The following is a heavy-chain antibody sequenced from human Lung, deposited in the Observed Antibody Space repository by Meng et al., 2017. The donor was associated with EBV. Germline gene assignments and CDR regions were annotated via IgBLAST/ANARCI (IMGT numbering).Heavy chain of an antibody. CDR2: INRSGST. V-gene: IGHV4-34*02. J-gene: IGHJ4*02. Sequence: QPRQGAAGRRTPSSTLSLTSSVYGGHLMAYYWSGIRQPPGKGREWIGEINRSGSTNYNPSLKSRLTVSMDTSKTQFSLKLSSVTAADTAVYYCARLYRGGWYLWGRGTLVTVSS. D-gene: IGHD6-19*01. CDR1: GGHLMAYY. CDR3: ARLYRGGWYL.